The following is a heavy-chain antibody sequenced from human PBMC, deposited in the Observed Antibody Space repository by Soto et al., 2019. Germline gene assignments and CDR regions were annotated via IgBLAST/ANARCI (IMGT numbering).Heavy chain of an antibody. V-gene: IGHV4-34*01. CDR1: GGSFSGYY. Sequence: QVQLQQWGAGLLKPSETLSLTCAVYGGSFSGYYWSWIRQPPGKGLEWIGEINHSGSTNYNPSLKSRVTISVDTSKNQFSLKLSSVTAADTAVYYCARESHLVVVVAATRPGYYYMDVWGKGTTVTVSS. D-gene: IGHD2-15*01. CDR2: INHSGST. CDR3: ARESHLVVVVAATRPGYYYMDV. J-gene: IGHJ6*03.